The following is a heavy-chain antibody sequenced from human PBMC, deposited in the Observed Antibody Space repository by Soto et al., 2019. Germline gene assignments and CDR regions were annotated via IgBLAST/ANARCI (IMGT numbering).Heavy chain of an antibody. J-gene: IGHJ6*02. CDR1: GYNFIKFG. D-gene: IGHD2-2*01. Sequence: QVQLVQSGVEVKRPGASMKVSCKTSGYNFIKFGITWVRQAPGQGLEWLGWISPDSGYTNDAQKEQGRVTMNADTSTTTVYMELRSLRSDDTAMYYCAREEIGYQKGAAVYTGMDVWGQGTTVTVTS. CDR2: ISPDSGYT. CDR3: AREEIGYQKGAAVYTGMDV. V-gene: IGHV1-18*01.